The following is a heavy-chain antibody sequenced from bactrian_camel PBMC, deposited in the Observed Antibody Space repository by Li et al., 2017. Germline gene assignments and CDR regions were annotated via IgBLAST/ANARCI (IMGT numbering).Heavy chain of an antibody. D-gene: IGHD2*01. Sequence: QLVESGGGSVDAGGFLRLSCAASGYSSIVNCMGWYRQGIGEEREGVATSAKYEYSSYVDHAKGRFFINRDRARNTLTLQLNNLKPEDTAMYYCAADICDCNGGPCYTGVPRYTYRGQGTQVTVS. V-gene: IGHV3S53*01. CDR3: AADICDCNGGPCYTGVPRYTY. CDR2: SAKYEYS. CDR1: GYSSIVNC. J-gene: IGHJ4*01.